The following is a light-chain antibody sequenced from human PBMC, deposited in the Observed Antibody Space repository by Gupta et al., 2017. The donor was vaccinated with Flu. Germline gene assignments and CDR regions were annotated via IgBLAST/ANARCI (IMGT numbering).Light chain of an antibody. CDR3: TSNAGSSYV. Sequence: QSALTQPPPASGPPGQSVTISCTGTSSDVGGYNYVSWYQQHPGKAPKLIVYEVSKRPSGVPDRFSGFKSGNTASLTVSGLQAEDEADYYCTSNAGSSYVFGTGTNVAVL. CDR2: EVS. V-gene: IGLV2-8*01. J-gene: IGLJ1*01. CDR1: SSDVGGYNY.